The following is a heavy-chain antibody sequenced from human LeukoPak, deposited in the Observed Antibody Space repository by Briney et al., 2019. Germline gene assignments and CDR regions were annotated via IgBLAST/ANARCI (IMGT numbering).Heavy chain of an antibody. CDR3: ARRQLRFGHFDY. D-gene: IGHD3-3*01. Sequence: GASVKVSCKASGYTFTSYDINWVRQATGQGLEWMGWMNPNSGNTGYAQKFQGRVTMTRDTSTSTVYMELSSLRSEDTAVYYCARRQLRFGHFDYWGQGTLVTVSS. J-gene: IGHJ4*02. V-gene: IGHV1-8*01. CDR1: GYTFTSYD. CDR2: MNPNSGNT.